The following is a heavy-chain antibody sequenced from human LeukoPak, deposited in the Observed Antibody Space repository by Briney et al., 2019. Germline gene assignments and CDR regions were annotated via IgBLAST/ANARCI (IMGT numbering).Heavy chain of an antibody. CDR3: VKGLLRYFDWLGDY. Sequence: PGGSLRLSCAASGFTFSSYWMSWVRQAPGKGLEWVANIKQDGSEKYYADSVKGRFTISRDNAKNSLYLQMNSLRAEDTALYYCVKGLLRYFDWLGDYWGQGTLVTVSS. CDR2: IKQDGSEK. V-gene: IGHV3-7*03. D-gene: IGHD3-9*01. CDR1: GFTFSSYW. J-gene: IGHJ4*02.